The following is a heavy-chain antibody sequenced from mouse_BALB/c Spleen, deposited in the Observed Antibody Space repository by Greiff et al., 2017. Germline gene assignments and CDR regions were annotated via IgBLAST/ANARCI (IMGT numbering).Heavy chain of an antibody. D-gene: IGHD2-14*01. CDR2: IWAGGST. V-gene: IGHV2-9*02. CDR3: ARDRGIEYDKDAMDY. J-gene: IGHJ4*01. CDR1: GFSLTSYG. Sequence: QVQLQQSGPGLVAPSQSLSITCTVSGFSLTSYGVHWVRQPPGKGLEWLGVIWAGGSTNYNSALMSRLSISKDNSKSQVFLKMNSLQTDDTAMYYCARDRGIEYDKDAMDYWGQGTSVTVSS.